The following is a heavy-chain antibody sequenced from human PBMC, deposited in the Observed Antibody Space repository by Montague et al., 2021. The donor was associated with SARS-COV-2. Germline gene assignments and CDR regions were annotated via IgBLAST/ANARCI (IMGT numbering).Heavy chain of an antibody. CDR1: GFSLDSRGVG. J-gene: IGHJ4*02. CDR3: AHKNSGWPIEFAN. CDR2: IYWNDDK. Sequence: VKPTQTLTLSRTFSGFSLDSRGVGVGWIRQPPGKALECLALIYWNDDKRYSPSLKTRLTVIKDTSKNQVVLTMTNMDPVDTATYFCAHKNSGWPIEFANWGQGALVTVSS. V-gene: IGHV2-5*01. D-gene: IGHD6-19*01.